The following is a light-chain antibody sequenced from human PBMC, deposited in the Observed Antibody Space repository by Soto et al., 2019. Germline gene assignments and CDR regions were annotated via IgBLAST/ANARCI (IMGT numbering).Light chain of an antibody. CDR3: QQYGSSPPPWT. CDR2: GAS. Sequence: EIVLTQSPGTLSLSPGERATLSCRASQSVSSSYLAWYQQKPGQAPRLLIYGASSRATGIPDRFSGSGSGTDFTLTISRLEPEDVAVYYCQQYGSSPPPWTFGPGTKVDIK. V-gene: IGKV3-20*01. CDR1: QSVSSSY. J-gene: IGKJ1*01.